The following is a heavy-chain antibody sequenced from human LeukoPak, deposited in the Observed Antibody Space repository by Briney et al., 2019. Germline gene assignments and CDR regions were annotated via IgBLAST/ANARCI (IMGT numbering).Heavy chain of an antibody. CDR1: GFTFSSYT. Sequence: GGSLRLSCAASGFTFSSYTMHWVRQAPGKGLEWVAVISYDGDGKYYADSVKGRFTISRDNSKSTMYLQMNSLRAEDTAVYYCARKGGTMVNYRPFDYWGQGTLVTVSS. J-gene: IGHJ4*02. CDR3: ARKGGTMVNYRPFDY. V-gene: IGHV3-30*04. CDR2: ISYDGDGK. D-gene: IGHD3-10*01.